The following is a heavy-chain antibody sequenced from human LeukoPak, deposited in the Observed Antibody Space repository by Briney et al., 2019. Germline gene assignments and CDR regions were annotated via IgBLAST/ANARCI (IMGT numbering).Heavy chain of an antibody. Sequence: SETLSLTCAVYGGSFSDYYWSWIRQPPGKGLEWIGEINHSGSTNYNPSLKSRVTISVDTSKNQFSLKLSSVTAADTAVYYCARADGDYWGQGTLVTVSS. CDR1: GGSFSDYY. V-gene: IGHV4-34*01. J-gene: IGHJ4*02. CDR2: INHSGST. D-gene: IGHD5-24*01. CDR3: ARADGDY.